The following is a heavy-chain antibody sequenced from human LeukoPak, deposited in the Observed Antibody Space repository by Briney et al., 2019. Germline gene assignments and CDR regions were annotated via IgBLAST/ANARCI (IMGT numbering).Heavy chain of an antibody. J-gene: IGHJ4*02. V-gene: IGHV4-59*01. CDR3: ARSPSAARVDY. CDR2: IYYSGST. CDR1: GGFISSYY. Sequence: PSETLSLTCTVSGGFISSYYWSWIRQPPGKGLEWIGYIYYSGSTNYNPSLKSRVTISLDTSKNQFSLRLSSVTAADTAVYYCARSPSAARVDYWGQGTLVTVSS. D-gene: IGHD6-25*01.